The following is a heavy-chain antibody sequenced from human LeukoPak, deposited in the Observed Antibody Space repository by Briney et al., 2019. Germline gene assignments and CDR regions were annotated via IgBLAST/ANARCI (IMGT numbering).Heavy chain of an antibody. D-gene: IGHD2-15*01. CDR3: VRDDGGFDY. V-gene: IGHV4-59*01. J-gene: IGHJ4*02. CDR1: GGSISNSY. CDR2: INDRGST. Sequence: PSETLSLTCTVSGGSISNSYWSWIRQPPGKGLEWIGYINDRGSTNYNPSLKSRVTMSVDSSKIQFSLNLTSVTAADTAVYYCVRDDGGFDYWGQGILVTVSS.